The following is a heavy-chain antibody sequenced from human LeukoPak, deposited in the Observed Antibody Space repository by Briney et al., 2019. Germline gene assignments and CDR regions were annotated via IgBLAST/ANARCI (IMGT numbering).Heavy chain of an antibody. D-gene: IGHD6-13*01. CDR2: INSDGSST. V-gene: IGHV3-74*01. CDR1: GFTFSSYW. J-gene: IGHJ4*02. CDR3: ARNPGVGSSWYRLHY. Sequence: GGSLRLSCAASGFTFSSYWMHWVRQAPGKGLVWVSRINSDGSSTSYADSVKGRFTISRDNAKNTLYLQMNSLRVEDTAVYYCARNPGVGSSWYRLHYWGQGTLVTVSS.